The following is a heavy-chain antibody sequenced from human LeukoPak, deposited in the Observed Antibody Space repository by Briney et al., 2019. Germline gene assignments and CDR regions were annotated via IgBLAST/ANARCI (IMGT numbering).Heavy chain of an antibody. J-gene: IGHJ4*02. Sequence: GASVKVSCTASGYTFTSYGINWVRQAPGQGLEWMGWISVYNGKTNYAQNLQGRVTMTTDTSTSTAYMEVRSLRSDDTAVYFCARDNSPRRYNWNELRPFDYWGQGTLVTVSS. CDR3: ARDNSPRRYNWNELRPFDY. D-gene: IGHD1-20*01. CDR1: GYTFTSYG. V-gene: IGHV1-18*01. CDR2: ISVYNGKT.